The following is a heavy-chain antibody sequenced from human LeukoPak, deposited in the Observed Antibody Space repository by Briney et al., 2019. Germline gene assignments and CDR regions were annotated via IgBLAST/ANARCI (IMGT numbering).Heavy chain of an antibody. CDR1: GGTFSSYA. Sequence: SVKVSCKASGGTFSSYAISWVRQAPGQGLEWMGGIIPIFGTANYAQKFQGRVTITTDESPSTAYMELSSLRSEDTAVYYCASPRTYYYDSSGSGPPHYWGQGTLVTVSS. V-gene: IGHV1-69*05. CDR3: ASPRTYYYDSSGSGPPHY. CDR2: IIPIFGTA. D-gene: IGHD3-22*01. J-gene: IGHJ4*02.